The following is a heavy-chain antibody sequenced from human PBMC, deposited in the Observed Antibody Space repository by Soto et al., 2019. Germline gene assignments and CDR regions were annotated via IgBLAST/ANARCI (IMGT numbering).Heavy chain of an antibody. CDR1: GYTFYSHS. Sequence: QAQLVQSGAEVKKPGASVKVSCKASGYTFYSHSISWVRQAPGQGLEWMGRISSDNGNTRYAQKFRGRVTMTTDTSTSTVHMELRNLRSDDTAVYYCARCIQQYYYYGMDVWGQGTTVTVSS. V-gene: IGHV1-18*01. CDR3: ARCIQQYYYYGMDV. D-gene: IGHD5-18*01. CDR2: ISSDNGNT. J-gene: IGHJ6*02.